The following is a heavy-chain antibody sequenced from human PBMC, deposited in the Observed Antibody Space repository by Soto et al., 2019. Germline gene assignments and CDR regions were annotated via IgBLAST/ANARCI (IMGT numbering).Heavy chain of an antibody. CDR1: GFIFSGYY. Sequence: GGSLRLSCAASGFIFSGYYMTWIRQAPGKGLEWVSYISGSGSHIYYADSVKGRFTISRDNSRSTLYLQMYSLTAEDTALYYCAKTGPYCGGDCSRYFYGMDVWGQGTTVTVSS. CDR2: ISGSGSHI. D-gene: IGHD2-21*02. J-gene: IGHJ6*02. CDR3: AKTGPYCGGDCSRYFYGMDV. V-gene: IGHV3-11*01.